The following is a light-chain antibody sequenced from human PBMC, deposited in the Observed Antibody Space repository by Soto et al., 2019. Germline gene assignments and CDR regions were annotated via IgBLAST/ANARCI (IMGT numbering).Light chain of an antibody. Sequence: DIQMTQSPSSLSASVGDRVTITCRASQGISNSLAWYQQQPGKVPKLLIYAASTLQSGVPSRFSGSGSGTDFTLTINSLQPEDVATYYCQKYNSAPSLTFGGGTKVEIK. CDR2: AAS. CDR1: QGISNS. CDR3: QKYNSAPSLT. V-gene: IGKV1-27*01. J-gene: IGKJ4*01.